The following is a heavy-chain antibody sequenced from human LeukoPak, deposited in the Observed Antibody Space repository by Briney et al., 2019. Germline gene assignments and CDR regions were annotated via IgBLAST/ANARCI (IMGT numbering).Heavy chain of an antibody. CDR2: IYTSGST. J-gene: IGHJ4*02. V-gene: IGHV4-4*07. Sequence: SETLSLTCTVSGDSINSFYWSWIRQPAGKGLEWTGRIYTSGSTNYSPSLKSRVTMSVDTSKNQFSLKLSSVTAADTAVYYCARDVVAAVGSFDYWGQGTQVTVSS. D-gene: IGHD2-2*01. CDR3: ARDVVAAVGSFDY. CDR1: GDSINSFY.